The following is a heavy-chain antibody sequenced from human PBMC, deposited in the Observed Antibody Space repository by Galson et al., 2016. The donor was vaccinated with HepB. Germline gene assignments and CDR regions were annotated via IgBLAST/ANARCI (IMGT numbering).Heavy chain of an antibody. CDR3: ARMRYSSGWLDGFDI. V-gene: IGHV3-21*01. Sequence: SLRLSCAASGFIFSTCSMNWVRQAPGKGLEWVSSISSGSAYRYYADSVKGRFTISRDNAKKSLYLQMNSLRAEDTAVYYCARMRYSSGWLDGFDIWGQGTMVTVSS. CDR1: GFIFSTCS. J-gene: IGHJ3*02. CDR2: ISSGSAYR. D-gene: IGHD6-19*01.